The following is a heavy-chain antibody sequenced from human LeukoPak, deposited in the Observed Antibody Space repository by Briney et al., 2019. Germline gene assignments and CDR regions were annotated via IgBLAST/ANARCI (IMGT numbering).Heavy chain of an antibody. Sequence: GGSLRLSCAASGSTFSNFWMTWVRQAPGKGLEWVASINKDGSDKYYVDSVKGRFTISRDNAKNSLYLQMNSLRGEDTAVYYCVRFPTGFDYWGQGILVTVSS. CDR3: VRFPTGFDY. D-gene: IGHD4-17*01. CDR1: GSTFSNFW. V-gene: IGHV3-7*05. J-gene: IGHJ4*02. CDR2: INKDGSDK.